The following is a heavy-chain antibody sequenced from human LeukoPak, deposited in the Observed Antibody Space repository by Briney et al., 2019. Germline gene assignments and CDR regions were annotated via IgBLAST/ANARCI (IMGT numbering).Heavy chain of an antibody. CDR3: AREEVLWFGETLEDWFDP. D-gene: IGHD3-10*01. CDR1: GGSVSSSSYY. J-gene: IGHJ5*02. V-gene: IGHV4-61*01. Sequence: SETLSLTCTVSGGSVSSSSYYWSWIRQPPGKGLEWIGYIYYSGSTNYNPSLKSRVTISVDTSKNQFSLKLSSVTAADTAVYYCAREEVLWFGETLEDWFDPWGQGTLVTVSS. CDR2: IYYSGST.